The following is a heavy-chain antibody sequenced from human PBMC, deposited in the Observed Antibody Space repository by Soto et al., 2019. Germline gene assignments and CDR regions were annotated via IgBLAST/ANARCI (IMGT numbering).Heavy chain of an antibody. CDR3: ARESQYTTMVRGVIIPASHFVDP. D-gene: IGHD3-10*01. CDR2: ISSSSSTI. V-gene: IGHV3-48*01. J-gene: IGHJ5*02. Sequence: GGSLRLSSAASGFTFSPYRMNLVRHAPGKGQEWVSYISSSSSTIYYADSVKGRFTISRDNAKNSLYLQMNSLRAEDTAVYYCARESQYTTMVRGVIIPASHFVDPWGQGT. CDR1: GFTFSPYR.